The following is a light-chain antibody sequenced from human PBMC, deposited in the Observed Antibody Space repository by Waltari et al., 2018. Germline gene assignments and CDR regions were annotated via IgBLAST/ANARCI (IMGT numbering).Light chain of an antibody. V-gene: IGLV2-23*01. J-gene: IGLJ2*01. CDR3: CSYAGTSTFVV. CDR1: SSDVGGFDL. CDR2: EGS. Sequence: QSALTQPASVSGSPGQAITISCTGTSSDVGGFDLVSWYQQHPGKAPKLLIYEGSKRPSGISTLFSGAKSGNTAALTISGLQAADEAHYYCCSYAGTSTFVVFGGGTKVTVL.